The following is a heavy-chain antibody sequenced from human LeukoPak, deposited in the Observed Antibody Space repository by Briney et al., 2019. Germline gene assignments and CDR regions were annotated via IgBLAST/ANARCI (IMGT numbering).Heavy chain of an antibody. Sequence: PGGSLRLSCAASGFTFSLYWMSWVRQAPGKGLEWVANIKQDGSEKYYVDSVKGRFTISRDNAKNSLYLQMNSLRAEDTAVYYCAREHSLKYFYDSSGYFDYWGQGTLVTVSS. V-gene: IGHV3-7*01. CDR1: GFTFSLYW. CDR3: AREHSLKYFYDSSGYFDY. CDR2: IKQDGSEK. J-gene: IGHJ4*02. D-gene: IGHD3-22*01.